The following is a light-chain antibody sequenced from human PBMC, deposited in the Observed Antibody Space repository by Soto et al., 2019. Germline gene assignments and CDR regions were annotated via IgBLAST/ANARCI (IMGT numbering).Light chain of an antibody. J-gene: IGLJ1*01. CDR1: SSDVGGYNY. CDR3: SSYTITSTYV. CDR2: EVS. Sequence: QSALTQPASVSGSPGQSITISCTGTSSDVGGYNYVSGYQQHPGKAPKLMIYEVSDRPSGVSNRFSGSKSGNTASLTISGLQAEDEADYYCSSYTITSTYVFGTGTKLTVL. V-gene: IGLV2-14*01.